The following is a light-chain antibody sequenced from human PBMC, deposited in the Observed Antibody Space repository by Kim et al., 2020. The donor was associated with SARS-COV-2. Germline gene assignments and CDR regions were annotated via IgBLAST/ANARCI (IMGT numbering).Light chain of an antibody. CDR2: DNN. V-gene: IGLV1-51*01. CDR1: SSNIGKNS. J-gene: IGLJ3*02. CDR3: GTWDSNLNGWV. Sequence: QSVLTQPPSVSAAPGQKVTISCSGSSSNIGKNSVSWYQQLPGTAPKLLIYDNNQRPSGIPDRFSGSKSGTSATLGITGLQTGDEADYYCGTWDSNLNGWVFGGGTQLTVL.